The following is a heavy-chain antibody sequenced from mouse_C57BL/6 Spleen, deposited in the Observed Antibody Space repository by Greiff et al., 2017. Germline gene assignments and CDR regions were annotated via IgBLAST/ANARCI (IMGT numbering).Heavy chain of an antibody. Sequence: EVKLMESGGGLVQPGGSLKLSCAASGFTFSDYYMYWVRQTPEKRLEWVAYISNGGGSTYYPDTVKGRFTISRDNAKNTLYLQMSRLKSEDTAMYYCARHGGIYYDYSWFAYWGQGTLVTVSA. CDR2: ISNGGGST. D-gene: IGHD2-4*01. J-gene: IGHJ3*01. CDR1: GFTFSDYY. CDR3: ARHGGIYYDYSWFAY. V-gene: IGHV5-12*01.